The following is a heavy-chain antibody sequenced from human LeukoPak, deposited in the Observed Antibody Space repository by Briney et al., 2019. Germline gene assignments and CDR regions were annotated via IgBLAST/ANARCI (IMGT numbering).Heavy chain of an antibody. Sequence: SETLSLTCAVSGGSISSGSYYWSWIRQPAGKGLEWIGRVYVSGSTNYNPSLKSRVTISVDTSKNQFSLKLSSVTAADTAVYYCARDVDTALGYYFDYWGQGTLVTVSS. CDR1: GGSISSGSYY. J-gene: IGHJ4*02. CDR2: VYVSGST. D-gene: IGHD5-18*01. V-gene: IGHV4-61*02. CDR3: ARDVDTALGYYFDY.